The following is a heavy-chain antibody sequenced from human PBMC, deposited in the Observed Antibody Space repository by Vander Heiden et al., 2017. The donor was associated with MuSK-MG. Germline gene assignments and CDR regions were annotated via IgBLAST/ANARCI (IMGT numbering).Heavy chain of an antibody. V-gene: IGHV1-69*06. D-gene: IGHD3-10*01. CDR3: AINIGRSGRRVFFDY. Sequence: QVQLVQSGAEGKKPGSSVKVSCNASGVTFSSYAISLVQQAPGQGLELMGGIIPIFGTANYAQKVQGRVTITADKSTSTAYMELSSLRSEDTAVYYCAINIGRSGRRVFFDYWGQGTLVTVSS. CDR2: IIPIFGTA. J-gene: IGHJ4*02. CDR1: GVTFSSYA.